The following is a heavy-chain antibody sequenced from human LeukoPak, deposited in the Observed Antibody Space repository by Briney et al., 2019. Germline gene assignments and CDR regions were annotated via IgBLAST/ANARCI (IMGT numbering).Heavy chain of an antibody. CDR2: IYYSGST. CDR3: ARVRYYYDSSGSGYFDY. J-gene: IGHJ4*02. Sequence: PSETLSLTCTVSGGSISSYYWSWIRQPPGKGLEWIGYIYYSGSTNYNPSLKSRVTISVDTSKNQFSLKLSSVTAADTAVYYCARVRYYYDSSGSGYFDYWGQGTLITVSS. CDR1: GGSISSYY. V-gene: IGHV4-59*01. D-gene: IGHD3-22*01.